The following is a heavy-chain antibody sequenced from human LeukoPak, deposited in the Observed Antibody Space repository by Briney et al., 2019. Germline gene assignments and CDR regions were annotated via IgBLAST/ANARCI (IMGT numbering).Heavy chain of an antibody. CDR1: GGSISSYY. CDR2: IYHSGST. J-gene: IGHJ3*02. CDR3: ARVKVTPLNAFDI. V-gene: IGHV4-59*12. D-gene: IGHD4-23*01. Sequence: PSETLSLTCTVSGGSISSYYWSWIRQPPGKGLEWIGYIYHSGSTYYNPSLKSRVTISVDRSKNQFSLKLSSVTAADTAVYYCARVKVTPLNAFDIWGQGTMVTVSS.